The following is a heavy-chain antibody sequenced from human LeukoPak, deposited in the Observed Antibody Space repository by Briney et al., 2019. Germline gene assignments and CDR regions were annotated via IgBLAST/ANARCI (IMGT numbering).Heavy chain of an antibody. CDR1: GFTFSSYA. CDR3: AKGLDSSDWYGVDY. D-gene: IGHD6-19*01. J-gene: IGHJ4*02. Sequence: QSGGSLRLSCAASGFTFSSYAMSWVRQAPGKGLKWVSGISGSGGSTYYADSVKGRFTISRDSSKNTLYLQMSSLRAGDTAVYYCAKGLDSSDWYGVDYWGQGTLVTVSS. CDR2: ISGSGGST. V-gene: IGHV3-23*01.